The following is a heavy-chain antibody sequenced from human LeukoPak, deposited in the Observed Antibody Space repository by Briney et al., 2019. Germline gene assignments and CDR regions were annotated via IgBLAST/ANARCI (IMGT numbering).Heavy chain of an antibody. J-gene: IGHJ5*02. V-gene: IGHV4-39*07. CDR1: GGPISRSSSY. Sequence: PSETLSLTCAVSGGPISRSSSYWGWIRQPPGKGLEWIGEINHSGSTNYNPSLKSRVTISVDTSKNQFSLKLSSVTAADTAVYYCARGDLGYCSGGSCYGDWFDPWGQGTLVTVSS. CDR3: ARGDLGYCSGGSCYGDWFDP. D-gene: IGHD2-15*01. CDR2: INHSGST.